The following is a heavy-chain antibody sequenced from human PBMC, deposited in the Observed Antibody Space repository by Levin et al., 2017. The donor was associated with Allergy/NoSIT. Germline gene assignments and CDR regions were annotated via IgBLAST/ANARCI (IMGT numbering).Heavy chain of an antibody. CDR2: ISSSGSTI. D-gene: IGHD3-22*01. CDR3: ARDDYYDSSGYPIPDY. Sequence: MAGGSLRLSCAASGFTFSDYYMSWIRQAPGKGLEWVSSISSSGSTIYYADSVKGRFTISRDNAKNSLYLQMNSLRAEDTAVYYCARDDYYDSSGYPIPDYWGQGTLVTVSS. V-gene: IGHV3-11*01. CDR1: GFTFSDYY. J-gene: IGHJ4*02.